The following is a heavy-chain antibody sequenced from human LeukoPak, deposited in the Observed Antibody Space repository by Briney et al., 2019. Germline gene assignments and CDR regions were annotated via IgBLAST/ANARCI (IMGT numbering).Heavy chain of an antibody. V-gene: IGHV3-53*01. D-gene: IGHD2-2*01. Sequence: GGSLRLSCAASGFTVSSNYMSWVRQAPGKGLEWVSVIYSGGSTYYADSVKGRFTISRDNSKNTLYLQMNSLRAEDTAVYYCAREYCSSTSCYEHYYYYMDVWGKGTTVTISS. J-gene: IGHJ6*03. CDR1: GFTVSSNY. CDR3: AREYCSSTSCYEHYYYYMDV. CDR2: IYSGGST.